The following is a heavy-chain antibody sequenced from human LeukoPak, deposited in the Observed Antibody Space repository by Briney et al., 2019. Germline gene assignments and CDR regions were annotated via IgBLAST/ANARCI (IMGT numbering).Heavy chain of an antibody. CDR1: GFTFSSYA. V-gene: IGHV3-23*01. CDR2: ISGSGGST. J-gene: IGHJ5*02. Sequence: PGRSLRLSCAASGFTFSSYAMSWVRQAPGKGLEWVSAISGSGGSTYYADSVKGRFTISRDNSKNTLYLQMNSLRAEDTAVYYCAKDPPSSWYPGWFDPWGQGTLVTVSS. D-gene: IGHD6-13*01. CDR3: AKDPPSSWYPGWFDP.